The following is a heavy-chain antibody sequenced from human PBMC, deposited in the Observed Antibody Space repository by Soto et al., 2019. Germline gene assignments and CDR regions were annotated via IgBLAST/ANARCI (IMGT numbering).Heavy chain of an antibody. D-gene: IGHD3-22*01. CDR3: ARETHDSSGYYFRSYYFDY. V-gene: IGHV3-33*01. CDR2: IWYDGSNK. J-gene: IGHJ4*02. Sequence: PGGSLRLSCAASGFTFSSYGMHWVRQAPGKGLEWVAVIWYDGSNKYYADSVKGRFTISRDNSKNTLYLQMNSLRAEDTAVYYCARETHDSSGYYFRSYYFDYWGQGTLVTVSS. CDR1: GFTFSSYG.